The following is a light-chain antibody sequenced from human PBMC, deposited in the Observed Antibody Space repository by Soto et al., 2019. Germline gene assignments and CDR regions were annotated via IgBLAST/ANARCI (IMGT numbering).Light chain of an antibody. Sequence: EVVLTQSPGTLSLSPGERATLSCRASQSVSSSYLAWYQQKPGQAPRLLIYGTSSRATGIPDRFSGSGSGTDFTLTISRLEPADFAVYYCQQYGSSSWTFGQGPKVEIK. V-gene: IGKV3-20*01. CDR1: QSVSSSY. J-gene: IGKJ1*01. CDR3: QQYGSSSWT. CDR2: GTS.